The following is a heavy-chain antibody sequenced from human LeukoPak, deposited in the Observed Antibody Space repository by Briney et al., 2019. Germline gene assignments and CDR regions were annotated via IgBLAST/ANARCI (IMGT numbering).Heavy chain of an antibody. CDR1: GYTFTSYY. J-gene: IGHJ4*02. Sequence: KSGASVKDSCKASGYTFTSYYMHGVRPPPPQGLAGMGIINPSRGSTSYAQKCQGQVTMTRDASTSTVYRERRSLRSEDAAVYYCAREYIYVQWGQEPRVSLSS. D-gene: IGHD5-18*01. CDR3: AREYIYVQ. V-gene: IGHV1-46*01. CDR2: INPSRGST.